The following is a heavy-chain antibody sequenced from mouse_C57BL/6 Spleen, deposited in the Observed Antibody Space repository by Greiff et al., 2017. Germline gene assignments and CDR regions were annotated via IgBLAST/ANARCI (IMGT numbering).Heavy chain of an antibody. J-gene: IGHJ2*01. CDR3: ARGLRRERAPFDY. Sequence: EVQLQQSGPELVKPGASVKISCKASGYTFTDYYMNWVKQSHGKSLEWIGDINPNNGGTSYNQKFKGKATLTVDKSSSTAYMELRSLTSEDSAVYYCARGLRRERAPFDYWGQGTTLTVSS. D-gene: IGHD1-1*01. CDR2: INPNNGGT. CDR1: GYTFTDYY. V-gene: IGHV1-26*01.